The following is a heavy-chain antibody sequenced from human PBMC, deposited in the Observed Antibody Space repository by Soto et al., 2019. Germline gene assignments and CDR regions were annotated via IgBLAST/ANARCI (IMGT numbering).Heavy chain of an antibody. CDR2: IYYSGST. J-gene: IGHJ5*02. D-gene: IGHD3-10*01. Sequence: SETLSLTCTVSGGSIDRSNYYWDWIRQPPGKGLEWIGNIYYSGSTNYNPSLKSRVTISVDTSKNQFSLKLSSVTAADTAVYYCARELFGRSVWFDPWGQGTLVTVSS. V-gene: IGHV4-39*07. CDR3: ARELFGRSVWFDP. CDR1: GGSIDRSNYY.